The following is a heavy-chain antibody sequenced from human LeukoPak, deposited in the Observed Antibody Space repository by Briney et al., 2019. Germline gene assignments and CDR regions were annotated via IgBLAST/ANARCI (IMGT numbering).Heavy chain of an antibody. D-gene: IGHD3-10*01. Sequence: PSETLSLTCAVYGGSFSGYYWSWIRQPPGKGLEWIGEINHSGSTNYNPSLKSRVTISVDTSKNQFSLKLSSVTAADTAEYYCARARSPDYYGSGSYSGWFDPWGQGTLVTVSS. V-gene: IGHV4-34*01. CDR2: INHSGST. CDR1: GGSFSGYY. J-gene: IGHJ5*02. CDR3: ARARSPDYYGSGSYSGWFDP.